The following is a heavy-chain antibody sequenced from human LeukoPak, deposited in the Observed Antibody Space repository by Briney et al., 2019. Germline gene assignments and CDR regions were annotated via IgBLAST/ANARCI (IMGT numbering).Heavy chain of an antibody. D-gene: IGHD6-19*01. J-gene: IGHJ6*02. CDR3: ARHFSNGWVYYYGMDV. Sequence: SETLSLTCTVSGGSISSDSYYWGWIRQPPGKGLQWIGSIYYSGSTYYSSSLKSRVTMSVDTSKNQFSLKLSSVTAADMAVYYCARHFSNGWVYYYGMDVWGQGTTVTVSS. CDR1: GGSISSDSYY. CDR2: IYYSGST. V-gene: IGHV4-39*01.